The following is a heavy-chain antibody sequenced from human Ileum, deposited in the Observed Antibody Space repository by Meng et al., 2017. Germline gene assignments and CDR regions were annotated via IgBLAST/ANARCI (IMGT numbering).Heavy chain of an antibody. J-gene: IGHJ4*02. Sequence: GESLKISCAASGFSFSTSWMSWVRQAPGKGLEWVANIDQGGSNKYYVRSVKGRFTISRDNAENSVSLQMSNLSAEDTAVYYCARGFGTDYWGQGTLVTVSS. V-gene: IGHV3-7*01. CDR2: IDQGGSNK. CDR3: ARGFGTDY. CDR1: GFSFSTSW. D-gene: IGHD3-10*01.